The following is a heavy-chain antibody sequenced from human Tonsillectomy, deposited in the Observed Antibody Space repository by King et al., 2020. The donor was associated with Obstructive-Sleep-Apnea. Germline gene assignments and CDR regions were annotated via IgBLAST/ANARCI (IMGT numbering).Heavy chain of an antibody. D-gene: IGHD2-8*02. CDR2: ISGRGDST. J-gene: IGHJ4*02. CDR3: AKLVGNTGVDY. V-gene: IGHV3-23*04. Sequence: QLVQSGGGLVEPGGSLRFSCAASGFTFSSYAMSWVRQAPGTGLEWGSTISGRGDSTYYADSVKGRFTISRDNTKKTLYLQMNSLRTEDTAVYYCAKLVGNTGVDYWGQGTLVTVSS. CDR1: GFTFSSYA.